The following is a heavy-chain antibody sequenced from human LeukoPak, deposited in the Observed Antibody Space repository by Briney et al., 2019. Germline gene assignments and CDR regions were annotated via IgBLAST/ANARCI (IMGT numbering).Heavy chain of an antibody. Sequence: GGSLRLSCAPSGFIFSAFSMSWVRQAPGKGLEWVSAISGRAGATFYSDSVRGRFTISRDNAKNSLYLQMNSLRAEDTAVYYCARVLLYGGFDPWGQGTLVTVSS. CDR3: ARVLLYGGFDP. CDR1: GFIFSAFS. D-gene: IGHD3-10*01. CDR2: ISGRAGAT. J-gene: IGHJ5*02. V-gene: IGHV3-23*01.